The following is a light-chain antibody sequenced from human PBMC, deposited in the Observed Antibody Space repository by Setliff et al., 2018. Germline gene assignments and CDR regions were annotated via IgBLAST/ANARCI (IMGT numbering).Light chain of an antibody. CDR2: EVS. J-gene: IGLJ1*01. V-gene: IGLV2-8*01. CDR3: CSYAGSYTYV. Sequence: QSALAQPPSASGSPGQPVTISCTGTSSDVGGYNYVSWYQQHPGKAPKLMIYEVSKRPSGVPDRFSGSKSGNTASLTISGLQAEDEADYYCCSYAGSYTYVFGTGTKVTVL. CDR1: SSDVGGYNY.